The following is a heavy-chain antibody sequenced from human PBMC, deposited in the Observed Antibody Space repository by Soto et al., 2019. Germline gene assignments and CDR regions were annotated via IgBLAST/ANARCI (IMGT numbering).Heavy chain of an antibody. CDR1: GFKFSASW. J-gene: IGHJ4*02. CDR3: AKDGCSSTSCYECFCYFDY. CDR2: ISYDGSNK. D-gene: IGHD2-2*01. V-gene: IGHV3-30*18. Sequence: PGGSLRLSCAASGFKFSASWMHWVRQAPGKGLEWVAVISYDGSNKYYADSVKGRFTISRDNSKNTLYLQMNSLRAEDTAVYYCAKDGCSSTSCYECFCYFDYWGQGTLVTVSS.